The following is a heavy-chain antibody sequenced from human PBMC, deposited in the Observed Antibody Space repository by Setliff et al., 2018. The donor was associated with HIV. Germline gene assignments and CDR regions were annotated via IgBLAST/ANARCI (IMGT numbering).Heavy chain of an antibody. V-gene: IGHV3-7*03. CDR2: IKHDGSER. Sequence: PGGSLRLSCAASGFTFSSYWMSWVRQAPGKGLEWVANIKHDGSERYYVDSVKGRFTVSRDNSNNTVYLQMNSLRAEDTAMYYCAKTQTVITVYGPFDSWGQGTPVTVSS. CDR3: AKTQTVITVYGPFDS. D-gene: IGHD4-4*01. CDR1: GFTFSSYW. J-gene: IGHJ4*02.